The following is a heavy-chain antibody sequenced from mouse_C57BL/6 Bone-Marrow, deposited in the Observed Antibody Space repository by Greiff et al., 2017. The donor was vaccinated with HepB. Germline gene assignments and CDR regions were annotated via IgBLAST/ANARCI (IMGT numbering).Heavy chain of an antibody. Sequence: VQLQQSGTVLARPGASVKMSCKTSGYTFTSYWMHWVKQRPGQGLEWIGAIYPGNSDTSYNQKFKGKAKLTAVTSASTAYMELSSLTNEDSAVYYCIRGDYYGSSSSYYYAMDYWGQGTSVTVSS. CDR2: IYPGNSDT. CDR1: GYTFTSYW. CDR3: IRGDYYGSSSSYYYAMDY. V-gene: IGHV1-5*01. D-gene: IGHD1-1*01. J-gene: IGHJ4*01.